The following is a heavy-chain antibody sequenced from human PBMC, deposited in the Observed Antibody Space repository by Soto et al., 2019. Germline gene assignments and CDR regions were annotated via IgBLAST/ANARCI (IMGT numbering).Heavy chain of an antibody. V-gene: IGHV5-51*01. CDR3: ARAGPTTGSYGMDV. J-gene: IGHJ6*02. CDR2: SYPGDSDT. CDR1: GYSFTSYW. Sequence: PGESRKISGKVAGYSFTSYWIGWVRQMPGKGLEWMGISYPGDSDTRYSLSCQGQVTTSADKSISTAYLQWSSLRSEDPAVYYCARAGPTTGSYGMDVWGHGTTVTVSS. D-gene: IGHD2-2*01.